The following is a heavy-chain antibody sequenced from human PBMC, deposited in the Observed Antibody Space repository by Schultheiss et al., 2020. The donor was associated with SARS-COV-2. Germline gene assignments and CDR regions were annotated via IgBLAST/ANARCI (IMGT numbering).Heavy chain of an antibody. J-gene: IGHJ6*03. CDR3: ARVLRAATDYYYYYMDV. CDR2: INHSGST. D-gene: IGHD6-25*01. CDR1: GGSFSGYY. V-gene: IGHV4-34*01. Sequence: SETLSLTCAVYGGSFSGYYWSWIRQPPGKGLEWIGEINHSGSTYYNPSLKSRVTISVDTSKNQFSLKLSSVTAADTAVYYCARVLRAATDYYYYYMDVWGKGTTVTVSS.